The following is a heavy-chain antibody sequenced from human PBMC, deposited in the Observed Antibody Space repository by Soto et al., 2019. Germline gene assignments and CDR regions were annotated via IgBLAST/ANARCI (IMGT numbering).Heavy chain of an antibody. V-gene: IGHV3-30*18. J-gene: IGHJ6*02. CDR1: GYTFRSFG. CDR3: AKDVGQQLVLNYGMDV. D-gene: IGHD6-13*01. CDR2: VSYDGNHK. Sequence: QVQLVESGGGVIQPGTSLSLSCGSSGYTFRSFGMYWVRQAPGKGLEWAAVVSYDGNHKYYADSGKGRFTVSRDNAKNMLYLQMNSLRGEDTAVYYCAKDVGQQLVLNYGMDVWGQGTTVTVSS.